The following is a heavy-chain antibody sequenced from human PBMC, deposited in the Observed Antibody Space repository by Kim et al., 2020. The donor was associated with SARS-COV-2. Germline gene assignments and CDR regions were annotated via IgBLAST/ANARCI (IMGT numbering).Heavy chain of an antibody. D-gene: IGHD2-2*01. CDR1: GGSFSGYY. V-gene: IGHV4-34*01. CDR2: INHSGST. Sequence: SETLSLTCAVYGGSFSGYYWSWIRQPPGKGLEWVGEINHSGSTNYNPSLKSRVTISVDTSKNQFSLKLSYVTAADTAVYYCASGKDIVVVPAASRWFAP. J-gene: IGHJ5*02. CDR3: ASGKDIVVVPAASRWFAP.